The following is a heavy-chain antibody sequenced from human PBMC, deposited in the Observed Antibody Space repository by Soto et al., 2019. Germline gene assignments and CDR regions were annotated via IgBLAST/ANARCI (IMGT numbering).Heavy chain of an antibody. D-gene: IGHD3-22*01. CDR1: GGSISSGDYY. CDR2: IYYSGST. J-gene: IGHJ4*02. Sequence: TSETLSLTCTVSGGSISSGDYYWSWIRQPPGKGLEWIGYIYYSGSTYYNPSLKSRVTISVDTSKNQFSLKLSSVTAADTAVYYCARVAFTMIADYWGQGTLVTV. V-gene: IGHV4-30-4*01. CDR3: ARVAFTMIADY.